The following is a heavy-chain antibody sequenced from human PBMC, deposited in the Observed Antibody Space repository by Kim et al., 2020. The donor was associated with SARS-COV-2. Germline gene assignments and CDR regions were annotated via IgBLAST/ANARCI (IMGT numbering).Heavy chain of an antibody. J-gene: IGHJ4*02. CDR1: GYTFTSYY. Sequence: ASVKVSCKASGYTFTSYYIHWVRQAPGQGLEWMGIINPSGGSTSYAQKFQGRVTMTRDTSTSTVYMELSSLGSEDTAIYYCARDLKGHPYSSGAPYWGQGTLVTVSS. CDR3: ARDLKGHPYSSGAPY. D-gene: IGHD6-19*01. V-gene: IGHV1-46*01. CDR2: INPSGGST.